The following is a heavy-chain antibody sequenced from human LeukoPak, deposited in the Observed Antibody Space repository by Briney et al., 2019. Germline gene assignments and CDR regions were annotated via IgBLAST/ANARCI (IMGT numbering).Heavy chain of an antibody. CDR3: ASDVGNYGYVADY. CDR2: INQDGSEK. CDR1: GFTFSTYG. J-gene: IGHJ4*02. V-gene: IGHV3-7*01. D-gene: IGHD3-10*01. Sequence: GGSLRLSCAVSGFTFSTYGMNWVRQAPGKGLEWVANINQDGSEKNYVDSVKGRFTISRDNAKNSLYLQMNSLGAEDTAVYYCASDVGNYGYVADYWGQGTLVTVSS.